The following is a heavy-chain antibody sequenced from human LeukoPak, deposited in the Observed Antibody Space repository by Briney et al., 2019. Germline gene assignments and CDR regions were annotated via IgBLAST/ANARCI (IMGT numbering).Heavy chain of an antibody. Sequence: GTLSLTCAVSGGAISSSNWWSWVRQPPGKGLEWVSSISSSSSYIYYADSVKGRFTISRDNAKNSLYLQMNSLRAEDTAVYYCARSALVVTAIDAFDIWGQGTMVTVSS. CDR1: GGAISSSN. CDR3: ARSALVVTAIDAFDI. J-gene: IGHJ3*02. CDR2: ISSSSSYI. D-gene: IGHD2-21*02. V-gene: IGHV3-21*01.